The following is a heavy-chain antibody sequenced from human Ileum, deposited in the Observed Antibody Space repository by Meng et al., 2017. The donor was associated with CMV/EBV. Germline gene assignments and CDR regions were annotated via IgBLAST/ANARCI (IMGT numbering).Heavy chain of an antibody. V-gene: IGHV1-2*06. CDR2: INPNTAST. Sequence: CKASGYTFTGYLIHWVRQAPGQGLEWMGRINPNTASTNYAQKLQGRVTMTGDTSINTVYLELSRLRSDDTAVYYCARRHDFDLYFDFWGQGSLVTVSS. D-gene: IGHD3-3*01. J-gene: IGHJ4*02. CDR3: ARRHDFDLYFDF. CDR1: GYTFTGYL.